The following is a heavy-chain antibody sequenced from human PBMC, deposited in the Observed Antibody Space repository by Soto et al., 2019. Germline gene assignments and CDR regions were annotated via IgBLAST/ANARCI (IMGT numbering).Heavy chain of an antibody. J-gene: IGHJ1*01. V-gene: IGHV4-31*03. D-gene: IGHD6-19*01. CDR2: IYYSGST. CDR3: ARGGTVAGTLYRYFQH. Sequence: QVQLQESGPGLVKPSQTLSLTCTVSGGSISSGGYYWSWIRQHPGKGLEWIGYIYYSGSTYYNPSLTGRVTISVDTSKNQFSLKLSSVTAADTAVYYCARGGTVAGTLYRYFQHWGQGTLVTVSS. CDR1: GGSISSGGYY.